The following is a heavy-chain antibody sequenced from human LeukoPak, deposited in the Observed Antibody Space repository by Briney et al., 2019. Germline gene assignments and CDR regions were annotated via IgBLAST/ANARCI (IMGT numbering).Heavy chain of an antibody. CDR1: GYSISSGYY. CDR3: ARALTLVAATRVWFDP. CDR2: IYHSGST. V-gene: IGHV4-38-2*02. Sequence: SETLSLTCTASGYSISSGYYWGWIRQPPGKGLEWIGSIYHSGSTYYNPSLKSRVTISVDTSKNQFSLKLSSVTAADTAVYYCARALTLVAATRVWFDPWGQGTLVTVSS. D-gene: IGHD2-15*01. J-gene: IGHJ5*02.